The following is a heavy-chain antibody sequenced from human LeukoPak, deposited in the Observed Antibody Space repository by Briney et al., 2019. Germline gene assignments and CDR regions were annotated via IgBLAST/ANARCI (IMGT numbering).Heavy chain of an antibody. D-gene: IGHD3-22*01. CDR1: GFTLSSYA. CDR2: ISIKGDTT. V-gene: IGHV3-64*01. Sequence: GGSLRLSCAASGFTLSSYAMHWVRQAPGKGLEYVSAISIKGDTTYYANSVQGRFTISRDISRNSLFLQMGSLRPEDMAIYYCARGVYSSGAFDAYDIWGQGTMVTVSS. CDR3: ARGVYSSGAFDAYDI. J-gene: IGHJ3*02.